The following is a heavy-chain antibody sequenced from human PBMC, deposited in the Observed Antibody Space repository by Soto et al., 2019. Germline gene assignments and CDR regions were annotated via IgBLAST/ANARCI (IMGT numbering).Heavy chain of an antibody. CDR1: GGTFSSYT. V-gene: IGHV1-69*01. CDR3: ARVVVGSRLSLDY. J-gene: IGHJ4*02. CDR2: ISPIFGTP. Sequence: QVQLVQSGAEVKKPGSSVTVSCKASGGTFSSYTISWVRQAPGQGLEWMAGISPIFGTPIYAQKFKDRVTITADDSTMTAYMEMNRLTSEDTAVYYGARVVVGSRLSLDYWGQGTLVTSSS. D-gene: IGHD1-26*01.